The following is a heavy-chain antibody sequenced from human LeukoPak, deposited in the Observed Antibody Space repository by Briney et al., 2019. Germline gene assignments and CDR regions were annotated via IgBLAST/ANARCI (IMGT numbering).Heavy chain of an antibody. J-gene: IGHJ6*03. CDR2: ISGGVENT. V-gene: IGHV3-23*01. CDR1: GFSFMSYG. CDR3: AKFSYFFYMDV. Sequence: GGSLRLSCAASGFSFMSYGVSWVRQAPGKGLEWVSTISGGVENTYYADSVKGRFTISRGRFDSKNTLFLQMDSLRAEDTAIYFCAKFSYFFYMDVWGKGTTVTVSS.